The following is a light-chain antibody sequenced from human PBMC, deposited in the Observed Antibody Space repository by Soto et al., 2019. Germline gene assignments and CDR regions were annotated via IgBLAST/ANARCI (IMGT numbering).Light chain of an antibody. J-gene: IGLJ2*01. CDR1: SSDVGGYNY. CDR2: EVT. CDR3: SSYAGSNNFVV. V-gene: IGLV2-8*01. Sequence: QSALTQPPSASGSPGQSVTISCTGTSSDVGGYNYVSWYQQHPGKAPKLMIYEVTKRPSGVPDRFSGSKSDNTASLTVSGLQTEDEADYYCSSYAGSNNFVVFGGGTQLT.